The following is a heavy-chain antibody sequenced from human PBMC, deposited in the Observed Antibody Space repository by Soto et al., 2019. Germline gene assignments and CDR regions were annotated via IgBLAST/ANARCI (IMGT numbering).Heavy chain of an antibody. V-gene: IGHV4-59*08. CDR3: ARRYGDCFDY. J-gene: IGHJ4*02. Sequence: QVQLQESGPGLVKPSETLSLTCTVSGGSISSYYWSWIRQPPGKGLEWIGYIYYSGSTNYNPSLKSRVTISVDTSKSQFSRKLSSVTAADTAVYNCARRYGDCFDYWGQGTLVTVSS. D-gene: IGHD4-17*01. CDR1: GGSISSYY. CDR2: IYYSGST.